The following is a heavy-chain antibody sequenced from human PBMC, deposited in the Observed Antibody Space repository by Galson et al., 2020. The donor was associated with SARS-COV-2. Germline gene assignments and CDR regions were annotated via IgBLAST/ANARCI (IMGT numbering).Heavy chain of an antibody. V-gene: IGHV3-7*01. CDR2: IKQDGGEK. CDR3: ARLTYTYGYSWTNFDY. Sequence: QTGGSLRLSCAASGFTFSTYWMSWVRQAPGKGLEWVANIKQDGGEKYYVDSVRGRFTISRDNAKNSLYLQMNSLRAEDTAVYYCARLTYTYGYSWTNFDYWGQGTLVTVSS. CDR1: GFTFSTYW. J-gene: IGHJ4*02. D-gene: IGHD5-18*01.